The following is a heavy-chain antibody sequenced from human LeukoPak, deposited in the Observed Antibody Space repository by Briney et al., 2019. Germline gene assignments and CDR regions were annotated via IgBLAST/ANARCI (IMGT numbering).Heavy chain of an antibody. D-gene: IGHD4-17*01. CDR1: GFTFSNYW. Sequence: GGSLRLSCAASGFTFSNYWMTWVRQAPGKGLEWVANIKGDGSEKNYVDSVKGRFTISRDNAEKSVYLQMNSLRAEDTAVYFCARGYGAPDIWGQGTMVTVSS. V-gene: IGHV3-7*04. CDR3: ARGYGAPDI. J-gene: IGHJ3*02. CDR2: IKGDGSEK.